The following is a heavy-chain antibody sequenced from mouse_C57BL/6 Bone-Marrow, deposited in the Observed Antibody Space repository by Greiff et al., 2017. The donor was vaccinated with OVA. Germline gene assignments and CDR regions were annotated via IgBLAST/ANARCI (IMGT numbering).Heavy chain of an antibody. CDR1: GYTFTDYN. V-gene: IGHV1-18*01. CDR3: ARNSYYDYDGAMDY. J-gene: IGHJ4*01. Sequence: EVQLQQSGPELVKPGASVKIPCKASGYTFTDYNMDWVKQSHGKSLEWIGDINPNNGGTNYNQKFKGKATLTVDKSSSTAYMELRSLTSEDTAVYYCARNSYYDYDGAMDYWGQGTSVTVSS. CDR2: INPNNGGT. D-gene: IGHD2-4*01.